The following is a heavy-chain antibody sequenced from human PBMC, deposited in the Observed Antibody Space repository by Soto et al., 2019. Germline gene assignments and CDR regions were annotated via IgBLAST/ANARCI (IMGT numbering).Heavy chain of an antibody. CDR3: ARDQRLLPLGYCPI. J-gene: IGHJ3*02. V-gene: IGHV3-21*01. Sequence: EVQLVESGGGRVKPGGSLSLSCEASGFPFSSYRWTGVRRAPGKGREWVSSISSSSSYIYYADSVKGRFTISRDNAKNSLYLQMNSLRAEDTAVYYCARDQRLLPLGYCPIWGQGTMVTVSS. D-gene: IGHD2-15*01. CDR1: GFPFSSYR. CDR2: ISSSSSYI.